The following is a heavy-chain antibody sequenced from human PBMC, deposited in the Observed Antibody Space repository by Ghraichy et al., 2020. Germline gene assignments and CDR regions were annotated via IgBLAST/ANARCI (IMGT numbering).Heavy chain of an antibody. Sequence: GVSLRLSCAASGFTFSSFWMTWVRQAPGKGLEWVANIKQDGSEKFYVDSVKGRFTISRDNAKNSMYLQMNSLRAEDTAVYYCATAPGWEQLHWGQGTLVIVSS. CDR3: ATAPGWEQLH. V-gene: IGHV3-7*03. D-gene: IGHD1-26*01. CDR2: IKQDGSEK. J-gene: IGHJ4*02. CDR1: GFTFSSFW.